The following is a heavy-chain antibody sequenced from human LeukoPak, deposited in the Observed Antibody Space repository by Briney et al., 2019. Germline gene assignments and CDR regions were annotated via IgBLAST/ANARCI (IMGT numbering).Heavy chain of an antibody. V-gene: IGHV3-33*01. CDR1: VFTFSYYC. Sequence: GGSLRLSCAASVFTFSYYCMHWVRQAPGKGLEWVAVIWYDGSNKYYADSVKGRFTISRDNSKNTLYLQMNSLRAEDTAVYYCARVHFSSSPYFDYWGQGTLVTVSS. CDR3: ARVHFSSSPYFDY. J-gene: IGHJ4*02. D-gene: IGHD6-6*01. CDR2: IWYDGSNK.